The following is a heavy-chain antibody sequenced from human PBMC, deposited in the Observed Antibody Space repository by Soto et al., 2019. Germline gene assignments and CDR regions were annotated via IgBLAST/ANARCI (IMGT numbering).Heavy chain of an antibody. CDR2: ISWDGGST. V-gene: IGHV3-43D*03. J-gene: IGHJ3*02. Sequence: GESLKISCAASGFTFDDYAMHWVRQAPGKGLEWVSLISWDGGSTYYADSVKGRFTISRDNSKNSLYLQMNSLRAEDTALYYCAKGDSSSSPPDAFDIWGQGTMVTVSS. D-gene: IGHD6-6*01. CDR1: GFTFDDYA. CDR3: AKGDSSSSPPDAFDI.